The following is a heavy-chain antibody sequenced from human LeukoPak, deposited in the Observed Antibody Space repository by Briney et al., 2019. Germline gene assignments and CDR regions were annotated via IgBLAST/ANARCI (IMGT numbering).Heavy chain of an antibody. D-gene: IGHD5-18*01. CDR3: ASDRRIQFPTYYYYMDV. J-gene: IGHJ6*03. CDR2: IYYSGST. Sequence: GSLRLSCAASGFTFSSFEMKWVRQAPGKGLEWIGSIYYSGSTYYNPSLKSRVTISVDTSKNQLSLQLSSVTAADTAVYYCASDRRIQFPTYYYYMDVWGKGTTVTVSS. V-gene: IGHV4-39*07. CDR1: GFTFSSFE.